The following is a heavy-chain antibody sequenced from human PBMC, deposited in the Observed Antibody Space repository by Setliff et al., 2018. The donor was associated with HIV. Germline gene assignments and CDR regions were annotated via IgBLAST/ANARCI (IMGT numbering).Heavy chain of an antibody. V-gene: IGHV4-4*07. CDR3: ALTGHRLLRGYMDV. CDR1: GGSISDSH. J-gene: IGHJ6*03. CDR2: LYVSGDT. D-gene: IGHD2-15*01. Sequence: SETLSLTCSVSGGSISDSHWSWIRQPAGKGLEWIGRLYVSGDTNYNPSLKSRVTMPLDTSKKHFSLKLKSVTAANTAVYYCALTGHRLLRGYMDVWGKGTTVTVSS.